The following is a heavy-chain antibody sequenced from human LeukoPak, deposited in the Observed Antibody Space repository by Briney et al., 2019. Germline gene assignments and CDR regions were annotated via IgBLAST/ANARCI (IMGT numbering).Heavy chain of an antibody. V-gene: IGHV3-9*01. D-gene: IGHD5-24*01. J-gene: IGHJ4*02. CDR2: ISWNSGSI. CDR3: AKDSLPAADGYNPGNFDY. Sequence: PGRSLRLSCAASGFTFDDYAMHWVRQAPGKGLEWVSGISWNSGSIGYADSVKGRFTISRDNAKNSLYLQMNSLRAEDTALYYCAKDSLPAADGYNPGNFDYWGQGTLVTVSS. CDR1: GFTFDDYA.